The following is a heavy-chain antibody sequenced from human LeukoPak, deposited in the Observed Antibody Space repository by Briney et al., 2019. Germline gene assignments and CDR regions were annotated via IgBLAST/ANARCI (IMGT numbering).Heavy chain of an antibody. Sequence: GGSLRLSCAASGLTFSHYAMHWVRQAPGKGLEWVAVISNDGGDNYFADSMKGRFTISRDNSKNTLYLQMNSLRAEDTAVYYCATRRYGYYYDSSGYYYWGQGTLVTVSS. CDR3: ATRRYGYYYDSSGYYY. V-gene: IGHV3-30*04. CDR2: ISNDGGDN. J-gene: IGHJ4*02. CDR1: GLTFSHYA. D-gene: IGHD3-22*01.